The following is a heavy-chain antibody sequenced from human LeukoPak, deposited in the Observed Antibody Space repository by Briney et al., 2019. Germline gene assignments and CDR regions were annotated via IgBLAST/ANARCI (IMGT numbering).Heavy chain of an antibody. Sequence: TLSLTCTVSGGSISSGSYYWSWIRPPPGKVLVWLGRIYTSGSTNYNPSLKSRVTISVDTSKNQFSLKLSSVTAADTAVYYCARASPLESDYFQGPLDYWGQGTLVTVSS. D-gene: IGHD2/OR15-2a*01. CDR2: IYTSGST. CDR3: ARASPLESDYFQGPLDY. J-gene: IGHJ4*02. CDR1: GGSISSGSYY. V-gene: IGHV4-61*02.